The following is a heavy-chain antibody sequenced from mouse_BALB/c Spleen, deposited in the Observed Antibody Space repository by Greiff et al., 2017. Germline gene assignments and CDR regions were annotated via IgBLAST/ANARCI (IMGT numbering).Heavy chain of an antibody. Sequence: EVMLVESGGGLVKPGGSLKLSCAASGFTFSSYAMSWVRQTPEKRLEWVASISSGGSTYYPDSVKGRFTISRDNARNILYLQMSSLRSEDTAMYYCARFTGVRRSYAMDYWGQGTSVTVSS. CDR3: ARFTGVRRSYAMDY. CDR2: ISSGGST. V-gene: IGHV5-6-5*01. D-gene: IGHD2-14*01. J-gene: IGHJ4*01. CDR1: GFTFSSYA.